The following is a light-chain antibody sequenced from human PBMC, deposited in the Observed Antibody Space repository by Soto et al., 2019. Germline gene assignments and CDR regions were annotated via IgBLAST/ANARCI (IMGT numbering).Light chain of an antibody. CDR2: GNS. CDR3: PSYESTLRASV. J-gene: IGLJ1*01. CDR1: SSNIGAGYD. V-gene: IGLV1-40*01. Sequence: QSVLTQPPSVSGAPGQRVTISCTGSSSNIGAGYDVHWYQQLPGTAPKLLIYGNSNRPSGVPDRFSGFKSGTSASLAITGLRAEDGADCSRPSYESTLRASVFGPGTKVSVL.